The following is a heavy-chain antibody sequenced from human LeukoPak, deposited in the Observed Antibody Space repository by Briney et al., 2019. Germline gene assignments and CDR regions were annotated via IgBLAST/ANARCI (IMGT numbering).Heavy chain of an antibody. D-gene: IGHD6-19*01. CDR3: ARGLEGYSAGWSRFFEY. J-gene: IGHJ4*02. Sequence: PSETLTLTCGVSGYSISRGYYWGWIRQPPGNGLEWIGYTYHTGSTYYNPSLRSRVTISVDTSKNQFFLKLTSVTAADTAVYYCARGLEGYSAGWSRFFEYWGQGTLATVSS. V-gene: IGHV4-38-2*01. CDR2: TYHTGST. CDR1: GYSISRGYY.